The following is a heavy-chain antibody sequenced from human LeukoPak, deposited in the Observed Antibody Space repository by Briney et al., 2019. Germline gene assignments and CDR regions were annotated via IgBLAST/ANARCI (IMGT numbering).Heavy chain of an antibody. J-gene: IGHJ5*02. V-gene: IGHV1-46*01. D-gene: IGHD1-26*01. CDR2: INPSGGST. CDR3: ARDLPSGSYFGGWFDP. Sequence: ASVKVSCKASGYTFTSYYMHWVQQAPGQGLEWMGIINPSGGSTSYAQKFQGRVTMTRDTSTSTVYMELSSLRSEDTAVYYCARDLPSGSYFGGWFDPWGQGTLVTVSS. CDR1: GYTFTSYY.